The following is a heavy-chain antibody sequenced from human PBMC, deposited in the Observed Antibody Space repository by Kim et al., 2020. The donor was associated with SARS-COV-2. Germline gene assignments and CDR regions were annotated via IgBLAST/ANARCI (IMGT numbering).Heavy chain of an antibody. CDR3: ARRKYYDDAFDI. J-gene: IGHJ3*02. Sequence: NYTPSLQSRVSISVDTSKNQFSLKLSSVTAADTAVYYCARRKYYDDAFDIWGQGTMVTVSS. V-gene: IGHV4-34*01. D-gene: IGHD3-22*01.